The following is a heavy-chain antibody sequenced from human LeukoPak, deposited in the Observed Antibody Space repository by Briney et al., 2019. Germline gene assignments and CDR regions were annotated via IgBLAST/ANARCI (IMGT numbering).Heavy chain of an antibody. D-gene: IGHD6-6*01. CDR1: GYSFVFFG. V-gene: IGHV1-69*05. Sequence: SVKVSCKASGYSFVFFGVSWVRQAPGQGLEWMGGIIPIFGTANYAQKFQGRVTITTDESTSTAYMELSSLRSEDTAVYYCARVIAARPGGYYFDYWGQGTLVTVSS. CDR3: ARVIAARPGGYYFDY. J-gene: IGHJ4*02. CDR2: IIPIFGTA.